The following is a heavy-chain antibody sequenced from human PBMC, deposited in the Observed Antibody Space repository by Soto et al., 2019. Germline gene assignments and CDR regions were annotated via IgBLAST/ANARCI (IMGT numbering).Heavy chain of an antibody. CDR3: ARDTPRAAAGYYYYMDV. V-gene: IGHV4-59*01. J-gene: IGHJ6*03. CDR1: GGSISSYY. Sequence: SETLSLTCTVSGGSISSYYWSWIRQPPGKGLEWIGYIYYSGSTNYNPSRKSRVTISVDTSKNQFSLKLSSVTAADTAVYYGARDTPRAAAGYYYYMDVGGKGTTVTVSS. D-gene: IGHD6-13*01. CDR2: IYYSGST.